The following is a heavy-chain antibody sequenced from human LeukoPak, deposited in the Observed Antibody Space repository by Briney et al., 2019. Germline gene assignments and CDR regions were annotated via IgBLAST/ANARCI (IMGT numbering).Heavy chain of an antibody. V-gene: IGHV1-8*01. CDR1: GYTFTSYD. CDR3: ARVGGAGYGVVNYGMDV. Sequence: GASVKVSCKASGYTFTSYDINWVRQATGQGLEWMGWMNPNSGNTGYAQKFQGRVTMTRNTSISTAYMELSSLRSEDTAVYYCARVGGAGYGVVNYGMDVWGQGTTVTVSS. D-gene: IGHD5-24*01. CDR2: MNPNSGNT. J-gene: IGHJ6*02.